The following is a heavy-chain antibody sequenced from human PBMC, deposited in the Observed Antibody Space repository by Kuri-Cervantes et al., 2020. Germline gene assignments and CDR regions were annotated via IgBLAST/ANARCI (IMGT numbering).Heavy chain of an antibody. Sequence: GESLKISCAASGFTVSSNYMSWVRQAPGKRLEWVSGISGSGHSTYYADSVRGRFTISRDNSKNTVYLQVNSLRAEDTAVYYCAKCGFYCTGTTCASYFDYWGQGTLVTVSS. J-gene: IGHJ4*02. D-gene: IGHD2-8*02. CDR3: AKCGFYCTGTTCASYFDY. CDR1: GFTVSSNY. V-gene: IGHV3-23*01. CDR2: ISGSGHST.